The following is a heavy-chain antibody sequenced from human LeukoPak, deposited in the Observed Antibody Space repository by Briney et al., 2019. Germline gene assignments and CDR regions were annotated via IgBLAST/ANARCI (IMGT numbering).Heavy chain of an antibody. V-gene: IGHV3-15*01. CDR3: TRLRGDPLYGMDV. CDR1: GFTFTNTW. CDR2: IKSDTDGGTT. J-gene: IGHJ6*02. D-gene: IGHD3-10*01. Sequence: GGSLRLSCAASGFTFTNTWMSWVRQAPGKGLEWVGRIKSDTDGGTTDYPAPVKGRFTISRDDSKNTLYLQMNSLKTEDTAVYYCTRLRGDPLYGMDVWGQGTTVTVSS.